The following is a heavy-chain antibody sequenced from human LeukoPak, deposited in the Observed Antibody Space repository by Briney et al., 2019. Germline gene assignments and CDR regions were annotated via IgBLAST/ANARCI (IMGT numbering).Heavy chain of an antibody. CDR1: GYSMSSGYY. CDR3: ARDYTMSGSYFS. Sequence: SETLSLTCTVSGYSMSSGYYWGWIRQPPERGLEWIGSMYHTGSTYYNPSLKSRVTISVDTSKNQFSLKLNSVTAADTAVYYCARDYTMSGSYFSWGQGTLVTVSS. D-gene: IGHD1-26*01. V-gene: IGHV4-38-2*02. CDR2: MYHTGST. J-gene: IGHJ4*02.